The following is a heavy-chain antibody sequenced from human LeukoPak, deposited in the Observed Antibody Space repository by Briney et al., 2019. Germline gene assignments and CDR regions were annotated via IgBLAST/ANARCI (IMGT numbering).Heavy chain of an antibody. CDR2: IHYSGST. J-gene: IGHJ6*02. D-gene: IGHD6-6*01. CDR3: ARDGEYSSSSFYYGMDV. V-gene: IGHV4-31*03. Sequence: KPSETLSLTCTVSGGSISSGGYYWSWIRQHPGKGLEWIGYIHYSGSTYYNPSLKSRVTISVDTSKNQFSLKLSSVTAADTAVYYCARDGEYSSSSFYYGMDVWGQGTTVTVSS. CDR1: GGSISSGGYY.